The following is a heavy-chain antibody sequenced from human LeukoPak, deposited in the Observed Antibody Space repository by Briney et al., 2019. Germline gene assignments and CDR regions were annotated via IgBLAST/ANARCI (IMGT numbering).Heavy chain of an antibody. J-gene: IGHJ4*02. CDR1: GGSISSSSYY. Sequence: SETLSLTCTVSGGSISSSSYYWGWIRQPPGKGLEWIGSIYYSGSTYYNPSLKSRVTISVDTSKNQFSLKLSSVTAADTAVYYCAGGDMVRGVAAFDYWGQGTLVTVSS. CDR2: IYYSGST. CDR3: AGGDMVRGVAAFDY. V-gene: IGHV4-39*01. D-gene: IGHD3-10*01.